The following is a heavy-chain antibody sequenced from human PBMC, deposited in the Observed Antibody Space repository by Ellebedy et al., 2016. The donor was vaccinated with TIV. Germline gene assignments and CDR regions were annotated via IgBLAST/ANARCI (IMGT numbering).Heavy chain of an antibody. CDR2: IYNDGSST. CDR1: GFTFSRYW. D-gene: IGHD3-10*01. Sequence: GESLKISCAASGFTFSRYWMHWVRQAPGKGLVWVSRIYNDGSSTSYADSVKGRFTISRDKAKNTLYLQMNSLRAEDTAVYYCARLGLGRDAFDIWGQGTMITVSS. CDR3: ARLGLGRDAFDI. V-gene: IGHV3-74*01. J-gene: IGHJ3*02.